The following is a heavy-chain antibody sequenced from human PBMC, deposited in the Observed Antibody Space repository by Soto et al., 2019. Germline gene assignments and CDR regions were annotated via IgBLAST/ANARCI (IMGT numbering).Heavy chain of an antibody. D-gene: IGHD4-17*01. CDR2: ISGSGGST. Sequence: GGSLRLSCAASGFTFSIYAMTWVRQAPGKGLEWVSSISGSGGSTYYADSVKGRFTISRDNSKNTLYLQMNSLRAEDTAVYYCATRHDYGDYVWFYWGQGTLVTVSS. CDR3: ATRHDYGDYVWFY. J-gene: IGHJ4*02. V-gene: IGHV3-23*01. CDR1: GFTFSIYA.